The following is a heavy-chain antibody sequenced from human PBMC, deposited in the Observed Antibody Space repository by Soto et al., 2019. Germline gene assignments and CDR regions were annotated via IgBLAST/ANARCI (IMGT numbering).Heavy chain of an antibody. CDR1: GGTLSSYA. Sequence: ASVKVSCKASGGTLSSYAISWVRQAPGQGLEWMGGIIPIFGTANYAQKFQGRVTITADESTSTAYMELSSLRSEDTAVYYCARGPYYDFWSGYNWFDPWGQGTLVTVSS. V-gene: IGHV1-69*13. D-gene: IGHD3-3*01. CDR3: ARGPYYDFWSGYNWFDP. J-gene: IGHJ5*02. CDR2: IIPIFGTA.